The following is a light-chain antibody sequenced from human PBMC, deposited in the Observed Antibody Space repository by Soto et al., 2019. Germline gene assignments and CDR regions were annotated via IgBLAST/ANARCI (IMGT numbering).Light chain of an antibody. CDR1: QAINTY. Sequence: DIQLTQSPSFLSASVGDRVTITCRASQAINTYLAWYQQKPGKSPKRLIFAASTLPNGVPSRFSGSGSGTEFTVTITSLQPEDFAAYYCQQRKSYSITFGQGTRLEIK. CDR3: QQRKSYSIT. CDR2: AAS. J-gene: IGKJ5*01. V-gene: IGKV1-9*01.